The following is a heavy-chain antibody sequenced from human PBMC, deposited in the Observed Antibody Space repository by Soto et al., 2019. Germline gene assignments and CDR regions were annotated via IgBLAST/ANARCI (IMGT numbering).Heavy chain of an antibody. V-gene: IGHV1-24*01. CDR2: FDPEDGET. CDR3: ETVEDGSYGVGWFDP. D-gene: IGHD1-26*01. CDR1: GYTLPELS. J-gene: IGHJ5*02. Sequence: QVQLVQSGAEVKKPGASVKVSCKGSGYTLPELSMHWVRQAPGKGLEWMGGFDPEDGETIYAQKFQGRVTMTEDTSTDTAYRELSSLRAEDTARYYCETVEDGSYGVGWFDPWGQGTLVTVYS.